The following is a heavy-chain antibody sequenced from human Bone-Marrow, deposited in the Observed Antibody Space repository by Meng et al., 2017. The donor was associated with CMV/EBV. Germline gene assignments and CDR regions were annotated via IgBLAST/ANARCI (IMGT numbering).Heavy chain of an antibody. CDR2: ISYDGSNK. Sequence: GESLKISCAASGLTFSDFTKYALHWVRQAPGKGLEWVAYISYDGSNKFYADSVKGRFTISRDNSKNTLYLQMNSLRVEDTAVYYCARGGFYINGPPDAFDIWGQGTMVTVSS. V-gene: IGHV3-30-3*01. CDR1: GLTFSDFTKYA. CDR3: ARGGFYINGPPDAFDI. J-gene: IGHJ3*02. D-gene: IGHD2-8*01.